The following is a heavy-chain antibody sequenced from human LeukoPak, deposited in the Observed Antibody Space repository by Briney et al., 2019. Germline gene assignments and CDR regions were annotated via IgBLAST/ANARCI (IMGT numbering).Heavy chain of an antibody. CDR2: IIPIFGTA. CDR3: ARGYEDYYYMDV. V-gene: IGHV1-69*05. Sequence: ASVKVSCKASGGTFSSYAISWVRQAPGRGLEWMGGIIPIFGTANYAQKFQGRVTITTDESTSTAYMELSSLRSEDTAVYYCARGYEDYYYMDVWGKGTTVTVSS. J-gene: IGHJ6*03. CDR1: GGTFSSYA. D-gene: IGHD5-12*01.